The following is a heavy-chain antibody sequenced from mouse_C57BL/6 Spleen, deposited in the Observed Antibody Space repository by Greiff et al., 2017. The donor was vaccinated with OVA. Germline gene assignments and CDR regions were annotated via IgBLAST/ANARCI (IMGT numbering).Heavy chain of an antibody. Sequence: EVKLMESGGGLVQPKGSLKLSCAASGFSFNTYAMNWVRQAPGKGLEWVARIRSKSNNYATYYADSVKDRFTISRDDSESMRYLQMNNLKTEDTAMYYCVRHGYSNFYAMDYWGQGTSVTVSS. D-gene: IGHD2-5*01. J-gene: IGHJ4*01. CDR2: IRSKSNNYAT. CDR1: GFSFNTYA. CDR3: VRHGYSNFYAMDY. V-gene: IGHV10-1*01.